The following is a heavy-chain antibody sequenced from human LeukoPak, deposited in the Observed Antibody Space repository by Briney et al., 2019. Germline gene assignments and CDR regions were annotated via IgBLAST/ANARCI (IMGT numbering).Heavy chain of an antibody. V-gene: IGHV3-30-3*02. CDR3: AKSESGSYSVPFDY. Sequence: GGSLRLSCAASGFTFSAYVMNWVRQAPGKGLEWVALISNDGSDKNYADSVKGRFSITRDNSKNMLYLQLNSLRVEDTAVYYCAKSESGSYSVPFDYWGQGTLVTVSS. D-gene: IGHD1-26*01. J-gene: IGHJ4*02. CDR2: ISNDGSDK. CDR1: GFTFSAYV.